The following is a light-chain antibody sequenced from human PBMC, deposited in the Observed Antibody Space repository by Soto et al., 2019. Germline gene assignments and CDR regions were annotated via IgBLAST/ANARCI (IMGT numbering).Light chain of an antibody. CDR3: SSYAGSNSVGV. Sequence: QSALTQPPSASGSPGQSVTISCTGTSSDVGGYNDVSWYQHHPGKAPKLMIYEVNKRPSGVSDRFSGSKSGNTASLTVSGLQAEDEADYYCSSYAGSNSVGVFGGGTKVTVL. CDR2: EVN. J-gene: IGLJ2*01. CDR1: SSDVGGYND. V-gene: IGLV2-8*01.